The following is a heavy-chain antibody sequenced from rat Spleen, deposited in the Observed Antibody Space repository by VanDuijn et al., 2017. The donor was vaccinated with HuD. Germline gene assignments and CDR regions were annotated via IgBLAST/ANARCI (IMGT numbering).Heavy chain of an antibody. CDR3: ARSTYDYFDY. Sequence: EVQLVESGGGLVQPGRSLKLSCVASGFTFSDYHMAWVRQAPKKGLEWVATISYDGSSTYYRDSVKGRFTISRDNAKSTLYLQMNSLRSEDTATYYCARSTYDYFDYWGQGVMLTVSS. V-gene: IGHV5-7*01. CDR2: ISYDGSST. CDR1: GFTFSDYH. D-gene: IGHD2-1*01. J-gene: IGHJ2*01.